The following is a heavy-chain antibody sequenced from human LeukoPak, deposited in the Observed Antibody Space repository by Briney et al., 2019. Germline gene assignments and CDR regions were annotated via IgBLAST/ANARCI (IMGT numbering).Heavy chain of an antibody. V-gene: IGHV3-30*02. CDR2: IRNDGSQK. Sequence: PGGSLRLSCAASGFTFTTYGMHWVRQAPGKGLEWVAFIRNDGSQKYFADSVKGRFTISKDNSKNTLDLQMNSLRAEDTAVYYCARDEVGYYGSGSYYWGQGTLVTVSS. CDR1: GFTFTTYG. J-gene: IGHJ4*02. CDR3: ARDEVGYYGSGSYY. D-gene: IGHD3-10*01.